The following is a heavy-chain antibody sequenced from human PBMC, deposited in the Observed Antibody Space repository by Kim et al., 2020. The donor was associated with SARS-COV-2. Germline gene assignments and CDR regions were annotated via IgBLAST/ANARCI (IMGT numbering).Heavy chain of an antibody. Sequence: GGSLRLSCAASGFTFSSYAMSWVRQAPGKGLEWVSGISGSGGSTYYADSVKGRFTISRDNSKNTLYLQMNSLRAEDTAVYYCAKDSYDYIWGSYRYGPFDYWGQGALVTVSS. CDR2: ISGSGGST. D-gene: IGHD3-16*02. V-gene: IGHV3-23*01. CDR3: AKDSYDYIWGSYRYGPFDY. CDR1: GFTFSSYA. J-gene: IGHJ4*02.